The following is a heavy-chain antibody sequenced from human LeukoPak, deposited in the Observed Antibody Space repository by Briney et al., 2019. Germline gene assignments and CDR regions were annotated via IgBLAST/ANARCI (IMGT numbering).Heavy chain of an antibody. CDR3: ARVKDHYFDY. CDR2: INHSGST. Sequence: SETLSLTCAVYGVSFSGYYWSWLRQPPGKGLEWIGEINHSGSTNYNPSLKSRVTISVDTSKNQFSLKLSSVTAADTAVYYCARVKDHYFDYWGQGTLVTVSS. CDR1: GVSFSGYY. J-gene: IGHJ4*02. V-gene: IGHV4-34*01.